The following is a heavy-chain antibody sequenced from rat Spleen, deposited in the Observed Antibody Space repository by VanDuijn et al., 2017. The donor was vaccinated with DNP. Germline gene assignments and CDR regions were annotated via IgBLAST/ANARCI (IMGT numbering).Heavy chain of an antibody. V-gene: IGHV5-7*01. Sequence: EVQLVESGGGLVQPGRSLKLSCAVSGITLSDHNMAWVRQAPKKGLEWVATISYDGSSTNYRDSVKGRFTISRDNAKSTLYLQMDSLRSEDTATYYCARHYYYDGYYHFDYWGQGVMVTVSS. CDR2: ISYDGSST. D-gene: IGHD1-12*03. J-gene: IGHJ2*01. CDR1: GITLSDHN. CDR3: ARHYYYDGYYHFDY.